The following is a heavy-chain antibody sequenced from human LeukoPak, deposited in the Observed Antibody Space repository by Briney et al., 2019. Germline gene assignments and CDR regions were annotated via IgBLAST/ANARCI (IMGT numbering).Heavy chain of an antibody. CDR3: ARAGSHWHYVY. V-gene: IGHV3-7*01. J-gene: IGHJ4*02. D-gene: IGHD3-10*01. CDR2: IKQDGGEK. CDR1: GFTFSSSW. Sequence: GGSLRLSCAASGFTFSSSWMTWVRQAPGKGLEWVANIKQDGGEKYYVDSVKGRFTISRDNAKNSLSLQMNNLRVEDTAVYYCARAGSHWHYVYWGQGTVVTVSS.